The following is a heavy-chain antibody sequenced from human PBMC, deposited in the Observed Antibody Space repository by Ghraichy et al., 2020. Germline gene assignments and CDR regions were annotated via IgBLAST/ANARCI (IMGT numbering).Heavy chain of an antibody. V-gene: IGHV3-33*01. Sequence: GESLNISCAASGLTFSSYGMHWVRQAPGKGLEWVAVVGFDGTNKYYADSVKGRFTISRDNSKNTLYLQMNSLRAEDTAVYYCARDLDSYFDYWGQGTLVTVSS. CDR3: ARDLDSYFDY. J-gene: IGHJ4*02. CDR1: GLTFSSYG. CDR2: VGFDGTNK.